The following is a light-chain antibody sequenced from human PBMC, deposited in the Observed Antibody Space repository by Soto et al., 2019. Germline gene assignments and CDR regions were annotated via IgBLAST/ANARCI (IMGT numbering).Light chain of an antibody. V-gene: IGKV1-39*01. CDR1: QSITSY. CDR3: QQTYTNPYT. J-gene: IGKJ3*01. CDR2: TAS. Sequence: DIQMTQSPSSLSASVGDRVTITCRASQSITSYLNWYQQKPGKAPTLLIYTASSLQSGVPSRFSGSESGTYITLTISSLQPEDFATYYCQQTYTNPYTFRPGTRVDIK.